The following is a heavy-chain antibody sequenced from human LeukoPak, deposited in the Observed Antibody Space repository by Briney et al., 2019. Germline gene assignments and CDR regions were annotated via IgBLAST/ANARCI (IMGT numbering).Heavy chain of an antibody. Sequence: PSETLSLTCTVSGGSISSSSYYWGWIRQPPGKGLEWIGSIYYSGSTYYNPSLKSRVTISVDTSKNQFSLKLSSVTAADTAVYYCARDFHSNYRAFDIWGQGTMVTVSS. V-gene: IGHV4-39*07. CDR1: GGSISSSSYY. CDR2: IYYSGST. J-gene: IGHJ3*02. CDR3: ARDFHSNYRAFDI. D-gene: IGHD4-11*01.